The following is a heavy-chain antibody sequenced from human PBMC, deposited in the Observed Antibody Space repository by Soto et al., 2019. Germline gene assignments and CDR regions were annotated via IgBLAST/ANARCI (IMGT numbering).Heavy chain of an antibody. J-gene: IGHJ6*02. D-gene: IGHD6-13*01. V-gene: IGHV3-21*01. CDR1: GFTFSSYS. CDR3: ARDWGYSSSWPTHGMDV. CDR2: ISSSSSYI. Sequence: EVQLVESGGGLVKPGGSLRLSCAGSGFTFSSYSMNWVRQAPGKGLEWVSSISSSSSYIYYADSVKGRFTISRDNAKNSLYLQMNSLRAEDTAVYYCARDWGYSSSWPTHGMDVWGQGTTVTVSS.